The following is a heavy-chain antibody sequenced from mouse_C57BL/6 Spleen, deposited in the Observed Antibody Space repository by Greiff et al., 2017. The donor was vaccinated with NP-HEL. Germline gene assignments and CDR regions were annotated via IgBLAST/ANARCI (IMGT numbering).Heavy chain of an antibody. Sequence: VQLQQPGAELEKPGASVKVSCKASGYTFTSYWMHWVKQRPGQGLEWIGRIHPSDSDTNYNQKFKGKATLTVDKSSSTAYMQLSSLTSEDSAVYYCAIDYGSSYEKVHYYAMDYWGQGTSVTVSS. V-gene: IGHV1-74*01. J-gene: IGHJ4*01. D-gene: IGHD1-1*01. CDR3: AIDYGSSYEKVHYYAMDY. CDR1: GYTFTSYW. CDR2: IHPSDSDT.